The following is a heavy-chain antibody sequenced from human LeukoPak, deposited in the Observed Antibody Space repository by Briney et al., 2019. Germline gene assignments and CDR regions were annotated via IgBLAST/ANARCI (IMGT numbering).Heavy chain of an antibody. CDR3: ARGPVTVVTPNYFDY. D-gene: IGHD4-23*01. CDR2: IYHSGST. Sequence: SETLSLTCAVSGGSISSGGYSWSWIRQPPGKGLEWIGYIYHSGSTYYNPSLKSRVTISVDRSKNQFSLKLSSVTAADTAVYYCARGPVTVVTPNYFDYWGQGTLVTVSS. CDR1: GGSISSGGYS. J-gene: IGHJ4*02. V-gene: IGHV4-30-2*01.